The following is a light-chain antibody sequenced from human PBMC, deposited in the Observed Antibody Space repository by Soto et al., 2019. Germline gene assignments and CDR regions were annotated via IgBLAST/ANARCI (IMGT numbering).Light chain of an antibody. CDR3: QQFDKSHIT. J-gene: IGKJ5*01. Sequence: EIVLTQSPGTLPLSPGERATLSCRASESVSSSYLAWYQQKPGQTLRLIIYGASSRAAGIPDRFSGSGSGTEFTLAISRLEPEDFAEYYCQQFDKSHITLGQGTRLEIK. CDR2: GAS. V-gene: IGKV3-20*01. CDR1: ESVSSSY.